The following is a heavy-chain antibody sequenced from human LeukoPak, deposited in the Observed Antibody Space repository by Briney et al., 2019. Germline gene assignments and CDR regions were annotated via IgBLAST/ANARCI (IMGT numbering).Heavy chain of an antibody. CDR2: ITPIFGTA. Sequence: AASVKVSCEASGGTFSSYAISWVRQAPGQGLEWMGGITPIFGTANHAQKFQGRVTITTDESTSTAYMELSSLRSEDTAVYYCARASYCYDSSGYYYWGQGTLVTVSS. CDR3: ARASYCYDSSGYYY. J-gene: IGHJ4*02. V-gene: IGHV1-69*05. CDR1: GGTFSSYA. D-gene: IGHD3-22*01.